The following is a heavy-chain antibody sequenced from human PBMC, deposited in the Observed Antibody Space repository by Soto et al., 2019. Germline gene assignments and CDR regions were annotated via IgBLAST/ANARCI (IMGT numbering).Heavy chain of an antibody. CDR3: AREPPETPPDY. J-gene: IGHJ4*02. Sequence: QVQLVQSGADVKKPGASVKVSCKASGYTFSDYGVSWVRQAPGQGLEWMGGISSKNGNTNFAQKFRGRVTMTTDPSTRTVYMELRSLRPDDTAVYYCAREPPETPPDYWGQGTLVTVSS. V-gene: IGHV1-18*01. CDR2: ISSKNGNT. CDR1: GYTFSDYG.